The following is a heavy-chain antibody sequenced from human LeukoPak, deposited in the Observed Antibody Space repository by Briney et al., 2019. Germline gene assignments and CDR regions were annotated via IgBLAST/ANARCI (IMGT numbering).Heavy chain of an antibody. CDR3: ARVGTGTAMAWPFDY. J-gene: IGHJ4*02. V-gene: IGHV3-74*01. D-gene: IGHD5-18*01. CDR1: GFTFSSYG. Sequence: GGSLRLSCAASGFTFSSYGMHWVRHAPGKGLVWVSRINSDGSSTSYADSVKGRFTISRDNAKNTLYLQMNSLRAEDTAVYYCARVGTGTAMAWPFDYWGQGTLVTVSS. CDR2: INSDGSST.